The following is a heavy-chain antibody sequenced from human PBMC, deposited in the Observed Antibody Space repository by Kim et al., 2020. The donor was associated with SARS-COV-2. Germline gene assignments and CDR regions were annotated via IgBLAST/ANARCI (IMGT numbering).Heavy chain of an antibody. D-gene: IGHD2-8*01. CDR3: SKFLSILLVYYYSVFDV. Sequence: GGSLRLSCAASGFTFSSYAMSWVRQAPGKGLEWVSAISGSGGSTYYAYSVKGRFTISRVNSKHTLYLLINSLSAEATAVFYCSKFLSILLVYYYSVFDV. J-gene: IGHJ6*01. CDR2: ISGSGGST. V-gene: IGHV3-23*01. CDR1: GFTFSSYA.